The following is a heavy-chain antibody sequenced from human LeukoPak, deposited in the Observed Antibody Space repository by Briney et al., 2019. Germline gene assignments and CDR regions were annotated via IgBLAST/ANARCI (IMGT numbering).Heavy chain of an antibody. CDR2: ISSSSSYI. J-gene: IGHJ4*02. D-gene: IGHD2-2*01. Sequence: GGSLRLSCAASGFTFSSYSMNWVRQAPGKGREWVSSISSSSSYIYYADSVKGRFTISRDNAKNSLYLQMNSLRAEDTAVYYCARGTSTSTDFDYWGQGTLVTVSS. V-gene: IGHV3-21*01. CDR3: ARGTSTSTDFDY. CDR1: GFTFSSYS.